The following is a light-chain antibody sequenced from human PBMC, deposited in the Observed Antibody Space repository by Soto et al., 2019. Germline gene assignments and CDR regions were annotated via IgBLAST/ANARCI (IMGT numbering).Light chain of an antibody. V-gene: IGLV1-36*01. CDR2: YDD. CDR3: AAWDGSLNGYV. Sequence: QSVLTQPPSVSEAPRQRVTISCSGSSSNIGNNAVNWYQQLPGKAPKLLIYYDDLLPSGVSDRFSGSKSGTSASLAISGLQSEDEADYYCAAWDGSLNGYVFGTGTKVTVL. J-gene: IGLJ1*01. CDR1: SSNIGNNA.